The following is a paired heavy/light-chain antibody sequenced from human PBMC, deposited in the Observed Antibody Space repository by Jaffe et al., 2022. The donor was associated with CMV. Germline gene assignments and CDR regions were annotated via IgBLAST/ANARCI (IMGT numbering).Heavy chain of an antibody. CDR1: GGSISGHY. D-gene: IGHD6-19*01. V-gene: IGHV4-59*08. CDR3: AKQQDSSGWYDWYFDL. J-gene: IGHJ2*01. CDR2: VYYSGST. Sequence: QVQLQESGPGLVKPSETLSLTCTVSGGSISGHYWSWIRQPPGKGLEWIGYVYYSGSTSYNPSLKTRVTISVDTSKNQFSLKLSSMTAADTAIYYCAKQQDSSGWYDWYFDLWGRGTLVTVSS.
Light chain of an antibody. V-gene: IGKV3-20*01. CDR2: STS. CDR3: QQYGSSPWT. J-gene: IGKJ1*01. CDR1: QSVSSSY. Sequence: EIVLTQSPGTLSLSPGERATLSCRASQSVSSSYLAWYQQKPGQAPRLLIYSTSSRATGIPDRFSGSGSGTDFTLTISRLEPEDFAVYYCQQYGSSPWTFGQGTKVEIK.